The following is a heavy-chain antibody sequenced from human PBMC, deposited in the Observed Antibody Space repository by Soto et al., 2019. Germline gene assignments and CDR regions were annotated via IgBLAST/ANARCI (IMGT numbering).Heavy chain of an antibody. V-gene: IGHV3-48*01. CDR2: ITSNSRTI. Sequence: GXSLRLSCAASGFTLGNYSMNWVRQAPVKGLEWVSYITSNSRTIYEADFMRGRFTISRDNAKNSLYLEMNSLRAEDTAIYYCTSALLDYWGQGTLVTVSS. CDR1: GFTLGNYS. J-gene: IGHJ4*02. CDR3: TSALLDY.